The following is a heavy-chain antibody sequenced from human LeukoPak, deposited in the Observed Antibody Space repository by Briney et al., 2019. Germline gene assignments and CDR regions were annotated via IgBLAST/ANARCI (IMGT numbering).Heavy chain of an antibody. CDR3: ARDYCSSTSCLLDY. CDR1: GYTFTGYH. CDR2: INPNSGDT. Sequence: ASVKVSCKASGYTFTGYHMHWVRQAPGQGLEWMGRINPNSGDTNYAQKFQGRVTMTRDTSISTAYMELSRLRSDDTAVYYCARDYCSSTSCLLDYWGQGTLVTVSS. V-gene: IGHV1-2*06. J-gene: IGHJ4*02. D-gene: IGHD2-2*01.